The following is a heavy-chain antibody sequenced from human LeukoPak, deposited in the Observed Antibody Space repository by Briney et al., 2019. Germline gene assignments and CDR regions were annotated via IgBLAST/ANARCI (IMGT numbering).Heavy chain of an antibody. J-gene: IGHJ4*02. CDR2: ISIEGNSL. V-gene: IGHV3-48*01. CDR1: GFNFNIYS. Sequence: PGGSLRLSCEVSGFNFNIYSMNWVRQAPGKGLEWISYISIEGNSLYYADSVKGRFTISRDNGKSSLYLQMRSLRAEDTAVYYCASGPGLDYWGQGTLVTVPS. CDR3: ASGPGLDY.